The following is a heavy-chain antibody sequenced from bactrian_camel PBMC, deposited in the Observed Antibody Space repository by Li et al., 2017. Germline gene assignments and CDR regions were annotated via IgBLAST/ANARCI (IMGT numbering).Heavy chain of an antibody. CDR1: GFTFSSHS. J-gene: IGHJ4*01. D-gene: IGHD3*01. V-gene: IGHV3S40*01. CDR3: TTGLVSCGY. CDR2: INSAGSSQ. Sequence: DVQLVESGGSLVQPGGSLGLSCAASGFTFSSHSMSWVRQVPGKGLEWVLSINSAGSSQYYADSVKGRFTISRDNAKDTVYLQMNSLKSEDTALYYCTTGLVSCGYWGQGTQVTVS.